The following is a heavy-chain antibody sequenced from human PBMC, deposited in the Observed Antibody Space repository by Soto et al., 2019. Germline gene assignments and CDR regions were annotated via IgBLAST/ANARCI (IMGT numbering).Heavy chain of an antibody. J-gene: IGHJ4*02. CDR1: GYTFTSYD. V-gene: IGHV1-8*01. D-gene: IGHD3-22*01. CDR2: MNPNSGNT. Sequence: QVQLVQSGAEVKKPGASVKVSCKASGYTFTSYDINWVRQATGQGLEWMGWMNPNSGNTGYAQKVQGRVNMTRSTSISTAYMELRSLRYEDTAVYYCARGPYYYDSSGYYQFDYWGQGTLVTVSS. CDR3: ARGPYYYDSSGYYQFDY.